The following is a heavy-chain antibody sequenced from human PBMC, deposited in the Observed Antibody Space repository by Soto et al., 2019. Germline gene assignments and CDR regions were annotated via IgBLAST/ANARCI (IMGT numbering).Heavy chain of an antibody. CDR3: ATALGTSSGGNCRDTFDI. V-gene: IGHV1-2*02. D-gene: IGHD1-20*01. CDR2: INPNSGGT. J-gene: IGHJ3*02. CDR1: GYTFTGYY. Sequence: ASVKVSCKASGYTFTGYYMHWVRQAPGQGLEWMGWINPNSGGTNYAQKFQGRVTMTRDTSISTAYMELSRLRSDDTAVYYCATALGTSSGGNCRDTFDISGQVTRVTVS.